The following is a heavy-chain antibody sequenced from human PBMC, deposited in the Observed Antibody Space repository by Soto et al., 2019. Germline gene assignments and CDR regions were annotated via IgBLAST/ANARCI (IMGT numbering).Heavy chain of an antibody. CDR2: INPDGSST. D-gene: IGHD4-4*01. Sequence: GGSLRLSCAASGFTFSPYWMHWVRQAPGKGLVWVSRINPDGSSTNYADSVKGRFTISRDNAKNTPYLQMNSLRAEDTAVYYCGRGGSNSPNGMDVWGQGTTVTVSS. CDR1: GFTFSPYW. CDR3: GRGGSNSPNGMDV. V-gene: IGHV3-74*01. J-gene: IGHJ6*02.